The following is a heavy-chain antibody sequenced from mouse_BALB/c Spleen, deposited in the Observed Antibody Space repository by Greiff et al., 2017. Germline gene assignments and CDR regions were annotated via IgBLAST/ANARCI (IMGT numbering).Heavy chain of an antibody. CDR1: GYTFSSYW. V-gene: IGHV1-9*01. CDR3: ARFFITTVVATYYAMDY. D-gene: IGHD1-1*01. Sequence: QVQLQQSGAELMKPGASVKISCKATGYTFSSYWIEWVKQRPGHGLEWIGEILPGSGSTNYNEKFKGKATFTADTSSNTAYMQLSSLTSEDSAVYYCARFFITTVVATYYAMDYWGQGTSVTVSS. CDR2: ILPGSGST. J-gene: IGHJ4*01.